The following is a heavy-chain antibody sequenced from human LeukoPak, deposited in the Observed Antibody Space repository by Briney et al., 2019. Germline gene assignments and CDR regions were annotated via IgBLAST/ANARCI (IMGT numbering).Heavy chain of an antibody. CDR3: ARGRGSSSMGDFPSKDHDFAY. Sequence: PSETLSLTCAVSGGSFSGYYWSWIRQPPGKGLEWIWEINHSGSTNYNPSLKSRVTISVDTSKIQISLNLSSVTAEDTAVYDCARGRGSSSMGDFPSKDHDFAYWGQGTLVTVSS. CDR2: INHSGST. CDR1: GGSFSGYY. D-gene: IGHD6-6*01. J-gene: IGHJ4*02. V-gene: IGHV4-34*01.